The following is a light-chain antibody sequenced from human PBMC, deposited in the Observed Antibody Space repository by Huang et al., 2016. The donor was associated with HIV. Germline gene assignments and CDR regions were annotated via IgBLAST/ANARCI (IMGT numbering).Light chain of an antibody. J-gene: IGKJ5*01. Sequence: EIVMRQSPATLSMSPGERATLSCRASHSVGNTLAWYQQRPGQAPRLLSYGASTRAPGVPARFSGSGSGTEFTLTISSLQSEDFAVYFCQQYHDWPPITFGQGTRLEIK. CDR2: GAS. CDR3: QQYHDWPPIT. CDR1: HSVGNT. V-gene: IGKV3-15*01.